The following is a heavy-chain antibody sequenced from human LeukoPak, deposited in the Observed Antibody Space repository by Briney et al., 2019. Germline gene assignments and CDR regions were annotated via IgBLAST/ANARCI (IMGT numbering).Heavy chain of an antibody. Sequence: SETLSLTCTVSGGSISSYYWSWIRQPPGKGLEWIGYIYYSGSTNYNPSLKSRVTISVDTSKNQFSLKLSSVTAADTAVYYCARHVRYCGDGSCSAYDYWGQGTLVTVSS. V-gene: IGHV4-59*08. CDR2: IYYSGST. CDR3: ARHVRYCGDGSCSAYDY. CDR1: GGSISSYY. D-gene: IGHD2-15*01. J-gene: IGHJ4*02.